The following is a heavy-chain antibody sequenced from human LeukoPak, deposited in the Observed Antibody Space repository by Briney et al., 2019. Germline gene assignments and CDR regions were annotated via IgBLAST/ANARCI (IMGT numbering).Heavy chain of an antibody. CDR1: GGSISSYY. CDR3: ARRTYSSSWDSWYFDL. CDR2: IYYSGST. D-gene: IGHD6-13*01. Sequence: PSETLSLTCTVSGGSISSYYWSWIRQPPGKGLEWIGYIYYSGSTNYNPSLKSRVTISVDTSKNQFSLKLSSVTAADTAVYYCARRTYSSSWDSWYFDLWGRGTLVTVSS. V-gene: IGHV4-59*08. J-gene: IGHJ2*01.